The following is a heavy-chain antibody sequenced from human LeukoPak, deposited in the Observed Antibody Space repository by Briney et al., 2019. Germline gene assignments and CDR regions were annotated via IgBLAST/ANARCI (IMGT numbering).Heavy chain of an antibody. CDR3: ARSPYSSSSMDY. CDR1: GFILSSSE. CDR2: ISSSSSTI. Sequence: GGSLRLSCVASGFILSSSEMNWVRQAPGKGLEWVSYISSSSSTIYYADSVKGRSIISRDNAKNSLYLQMNSLRAEDTAVYYCARSPYSSSSMDYWGQGTLVTVSS. V-gene: IGHV3-48*01. D-gene: IGHD6-6*01. J-gene: IGHJ4*02.